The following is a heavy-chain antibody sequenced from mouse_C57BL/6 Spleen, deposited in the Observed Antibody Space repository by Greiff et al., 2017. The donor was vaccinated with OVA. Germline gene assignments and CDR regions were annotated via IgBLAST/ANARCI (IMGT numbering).Heavy chain of an antibody. V-gene: IGHV1-72*01. D-gene: IGHD2-5*01. CDR2: IYPGSGGT. CDR3: ARGDYSNYDD. J-gene: IGHJ2*01. Sequence: QVQLQQPGAELVKPGASVKLSCKASGYTFTSYWMHWVKQRPGRGLEWIGRIYPGSGGTKYNEKFKSKATLTVDKSSSTAYMRLSSLTSEDSAVDYCARGDYSNYDDWGQGTTLTVSS. CDR1: GYTFTSYW.